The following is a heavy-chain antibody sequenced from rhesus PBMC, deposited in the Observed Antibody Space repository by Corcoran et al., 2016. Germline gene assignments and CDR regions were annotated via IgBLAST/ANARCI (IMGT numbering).Heavy chain of an antibody. CDR3: TRGISY. Sequence: QVQLQESGPGLVKPSETLSLTCAVSGGPISDNYYWNWLRKPPGRGLEWIGNIHGNSATTYYNSSLKSRVSISKDTSKNQFFLNLGSVTAADTAVYYCTRGISYWGQGVLVTVSS. J-gene: IGHJ4*01. CDR2: IHGNSATT. V-gene: IGHV4S9*01. D-gene: IGHD3-3*01. CDR1: GGPISDNYY.